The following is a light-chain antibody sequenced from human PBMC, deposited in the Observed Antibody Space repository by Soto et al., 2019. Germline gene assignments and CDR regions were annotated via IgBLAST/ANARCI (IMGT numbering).Light chain of an antibody. CDR2: DAS. J-gene: IGKJ1*01. V-gene: IGKV3-11*01. Sequence: EIVLTQSPATLSLSPGERATLSCRACQSVSSYLAWYQQKVGQAPRLLIYDASNRATGIPARFSGSGSGTDFTLTISSLEPEDFAVYYCQQRSNWPRTFGQGTKVEIK. CDR1: QSVSSY. CDR3: QQRSNWPRT.